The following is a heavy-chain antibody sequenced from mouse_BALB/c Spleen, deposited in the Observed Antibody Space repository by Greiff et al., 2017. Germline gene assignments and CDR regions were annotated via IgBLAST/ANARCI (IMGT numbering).Heavy chain of an antibody. J-gene: IGHJ3*01. Sequence: EVMLVESGGGLVKPGGSLKLSCAASGFTFSSYAMSWVRQTPEKRLEWVASISSCGSTYYPDSVKGRFTISRDNARNILYLQMSSLRSEDTAMYYCARGVTAWFAYWGQGTLVTVSA. D-gene: IGHD2-1*01. CDR2: ISSCGST. V-gene: IGHV5-6-5*01. CDR3: ARGVTAWFAY. CDR1: GFTFSSYA.